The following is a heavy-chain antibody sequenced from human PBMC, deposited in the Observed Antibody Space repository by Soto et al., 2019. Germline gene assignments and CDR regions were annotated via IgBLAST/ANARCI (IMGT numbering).Heavy chain of an antibody. CDR1: GFTFTRYS. Sequence: GGSLRLSCAASGFTFTRYSMNWVRQAPGKGLEWVSSISSTTNYIYYGDSMKGRFTISRDNSKNTVYLQMNSLRAEDTAVYYCAKDRGAVAPYYYGMDVWGQGTTVTVSS. V-gene: IGHV3-21*01. CDR3: AKDRGAVAPYYYGMDV. CDR2: ISSTTNYI. D-gene: IGHD6-19*01. J-gene: IGHJ6*02.